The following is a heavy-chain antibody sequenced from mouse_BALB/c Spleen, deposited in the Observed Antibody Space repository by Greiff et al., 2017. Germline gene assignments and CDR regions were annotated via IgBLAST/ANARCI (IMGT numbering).Heavy chain of an antibody. V-gene: IGHV3-2*02. J-gene: IGHJ4*01. D-gene: IGHD2-4*01. CDR1: GYSITSDYA. CDR3: ARDGGITTDAMDY. CDR2: ISYSGST. Sequence: EVQLVESGPGLVKPSQSLSLTCTVTGYSITSDYAWNWIRQFPGNKLEWMGYISYSGSTSYNPSLKSRISITRDTSKNQFFLQLNSVTTEDTATYYCARDGGITTDAMDYWGQGTSVTVSS.